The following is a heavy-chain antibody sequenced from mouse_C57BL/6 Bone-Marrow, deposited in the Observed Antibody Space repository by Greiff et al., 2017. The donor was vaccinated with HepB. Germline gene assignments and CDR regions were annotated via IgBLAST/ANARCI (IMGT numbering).Heavy chain of an antibody. V-gene: IGHV14-4*01. CDR3: TTYGYSNYYAMDY. Sequence: EVHLVESGAELVRPGASVKLSCTASGFNIKDDYMHWVKQRPEQGLEWIGWIDPENGDTEYASKFQGKATITADTSSNTAYLQLSSLTSEDTAVYYCTTYGYSNYYAMDYWGQGTSVTVSS. CDR1: GFNIKDDY. D-gene: IGHD2-5*01. J-gene: IGHJ4*01. CDR2: IDPENGDT.